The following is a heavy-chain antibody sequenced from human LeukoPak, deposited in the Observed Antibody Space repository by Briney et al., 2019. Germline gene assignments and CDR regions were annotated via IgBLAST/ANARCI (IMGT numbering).Heavy chain of an antibody. V-gene: IGHV4-31*03. CDR3: ARVRCSGGSCYFAHFDY. Sequence: PSQTLSVTCTVSGGSISSGGYYWSWIRQHPGKGLEWIGYIYYSGSTYYNPSLKSRVTISVDTSKNQFSLKLSSVTAADTAVYYCARVRCSGGSCYFAHFDYWGQGTLVTVSS. CDR1: GGSISSGGYY. D-gene: IGHD2-15*01. CDR2: IYYSGST. J-gene: IGHJ4*02.